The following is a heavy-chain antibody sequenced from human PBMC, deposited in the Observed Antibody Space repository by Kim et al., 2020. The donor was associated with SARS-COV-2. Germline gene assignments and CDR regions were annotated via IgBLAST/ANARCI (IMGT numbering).Heavy chain of an antibody. CDR3: VRVSGSGTY. CDR2: TKYRSKWYN. Sequence: SQTLSLTCAISGDSVSSNSGTWHWIRQSPSRGLEWLGRTKYRSKWYNDYAVSVKSRITINPDTSKNQFSLQLSSMTPEDTAVYFCVRVSGSGTYWGQGTL. CDR1: GDSVSSNSGT. D-gene: IGHD3-10*01. J-gene: IGHJ4*02. V-gene: IGHV6-1*01.